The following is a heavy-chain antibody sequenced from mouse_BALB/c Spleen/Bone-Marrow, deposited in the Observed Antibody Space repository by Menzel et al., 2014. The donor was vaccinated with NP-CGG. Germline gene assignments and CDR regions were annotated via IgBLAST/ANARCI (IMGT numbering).Heavy chain of an antibody. CDR2: ISSGSSTI. CDR1: GITFSSFG. J-gene: IGHJ4*01. Sequence: DVMLVESGGGLVQPGGSRKLSCAASGITFSSFGMHWVRQAPEKGLEWVAYISSGSSTIYYADTVKGRFTISRDNPKNTLFLQMTSLRSEDTAKYYCARDYGYAMDYWGQGTSVTVSS. CDR3: ARDYGYAMDY. V-gene: IGHV5-17*02. D-gene: IGHD1-1*01.